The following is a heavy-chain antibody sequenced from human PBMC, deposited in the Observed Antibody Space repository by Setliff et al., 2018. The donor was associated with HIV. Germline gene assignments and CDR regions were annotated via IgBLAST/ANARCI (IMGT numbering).Heavy chain of an antibody. V-gene: IGHV4-34*01. J-gene: IGHJ5*02. D-gene: IGHD1-7*01. CDR2: IDHSGNT. Sequence: PSETLSLTCAVYGGSFSGYYWSCIRQPPGKGLEWIGEIDHSGNTNYNPSLKSRVTISVDTSKNHFSLKLSSVTAADTAVYYCASSPRKTGTTSAWGQGTLVTVSS. CDR3: ASSPRKTGTTSA. CDR1: GGSFSGYY.